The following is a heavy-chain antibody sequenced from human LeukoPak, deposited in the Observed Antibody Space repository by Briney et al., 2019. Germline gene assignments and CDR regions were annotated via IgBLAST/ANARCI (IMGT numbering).Heavy chain of an antibody. CDR2: ITSDSRYR. V-gene: IGHV3-21*01. J-gene: IGHJ4*02. CDR3: ARGSGSSSWYLSGYNSQPFDY. D-gene: IGHD6-13*01. CDR1: GFSFSTYN. Sequence: PGGSLRLSCEASGFSFSTYNMNWVRQAPGKGLEWISSITSDSRYRYYADSVKGRFTISRDNAKNSLYLQMNSLRAEDTAVYYCARGSGSSSWYLSGYNSQPFDYWGQGTLVTVSS.